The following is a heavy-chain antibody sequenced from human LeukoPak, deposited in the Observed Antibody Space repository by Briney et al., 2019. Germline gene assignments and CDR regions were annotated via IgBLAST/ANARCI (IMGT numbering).Heavy chain of an antibody. CDR2: IRYDGSNK. Sequence: GGSLRLSCAASGFTFSSYGMHWVRQAPGKGLEWVAFIRYDGSNKYYADSVKGRFTISRDNSKNTLYLQMNSLRAEDTAVYYCAKTQSGSYYRYYFDYWGQGTLVTVSS. CDR1: GFTFSSYG. J-gene: IGHJ4*02. D-gene: IGHD1-26*01. CDR3: AKTQSGSYYRYYFDY. V-gene: IGHV3-30*02.